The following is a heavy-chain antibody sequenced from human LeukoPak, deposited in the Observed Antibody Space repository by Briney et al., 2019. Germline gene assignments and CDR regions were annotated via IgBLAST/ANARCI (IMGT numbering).Heavy chain of an antibody. Sequence: GXGLXWVGXXDQGEIQQSYVASVRGRFTISRDNAKNSLYLQMNSLRAEDTAVYYCARGDTYYDSSGYYYGDYWGQGTLVTVSS. CDR3: ARGDTYYDSSGYYYGDY. J-gene: IGHJ4*02. D-gene: IGHD3-22*01. CDR2: XDQGEIQQ. V-gene: IGHV3-7*01.